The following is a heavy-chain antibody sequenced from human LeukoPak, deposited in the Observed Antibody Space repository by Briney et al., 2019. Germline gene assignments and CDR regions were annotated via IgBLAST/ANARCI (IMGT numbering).Heavy chain of an antibody. Sequence: GGSLRLSCAASGFSFSTTWMHWVRQVPGKGLVWVSRIQGDGSGIIYAGSVKGRFTISRDNAKNTLYLQMNSLSDEDTAVYYCVRDWFLALDYWGQGTLVTVSS. CDR2: IQGDGSGI. V-gene: IGHV3-74*01. CDR1: GFSFSTTW. CDR3: VRDWFLALDY. J-gene: IGHJ4*02. D-gene: IGHD3-10*01.